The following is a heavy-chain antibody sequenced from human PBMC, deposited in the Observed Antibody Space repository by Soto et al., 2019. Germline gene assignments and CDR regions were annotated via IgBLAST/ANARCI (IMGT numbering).Heavy chain of an antibody. CDR1: GFTFSSYG. CDR3: TKKVPGRRAYDY. J-gene: IGHJ4*02. V-gene: IGHV3-33*03. CDR2: ICDDGSNK. D-gene: IGHD2-15*01. Sequence: PGGSLRLSCAASGFTFSSYGMHWVRQAPGKGLEWVSVICDDGSNKYYADSVKGRFTVSRDNSKNTLYLQMNSLRAEDTAVYYCTKKVPGRRAYDYWGQGTLVTVSS.